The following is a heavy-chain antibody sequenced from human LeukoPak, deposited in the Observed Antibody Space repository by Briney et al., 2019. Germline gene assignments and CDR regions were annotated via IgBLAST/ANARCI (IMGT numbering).Heavy chain of an antibody. D-gene: IGHD3-22*01. J-gene: IGHJ2*01. CDR1: GFTFSSYS. V-gene: IGHV3-21*01. Sequence: GGSLRLSCAASGFTFSSYSMNWVRQAPGKGLEWVSSISSSISYIYYADSVKGRFTISRDNAKNSLYLKMNSLRAEDTAVYYCARRYYYDSSGYTDWYFDLWGRGTLVTVSS. CDR3: ARRYYYDSSGYTDWYFDL. CDR2: ISSSISYI.